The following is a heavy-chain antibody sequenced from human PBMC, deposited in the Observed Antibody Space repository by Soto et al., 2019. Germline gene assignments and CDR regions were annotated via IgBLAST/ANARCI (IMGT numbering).Heavy chain of an antibody. V-gene: IGHV4-59*11. CDR2: VYYSGAT. CDR1: GGSLTDHY. D-gene: IGHD2-21*01. J-gene: IGHJ3*02. Sequence: QVQLQESGPGLVKPSETLSLTCTVAGGSLTDHYWNLFRQSPGRGLQWIGYVYYSGATSYNPSLTSRVTMTVDTSKNQFSLKLRSVTAADTAVYFCARGNDWKSSTFDIWGQGTMVSVSS. CDR3: ARGNDWKSSTFDI.